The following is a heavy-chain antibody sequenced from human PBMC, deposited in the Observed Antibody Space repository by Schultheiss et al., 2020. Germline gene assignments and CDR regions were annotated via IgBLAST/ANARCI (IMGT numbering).Heavy chain of an antibody. CDR1: GYTFTSYG. D-gene: IGHD2-15*01. V-gene: IGHV1-69*13. CDR3: ARARYCSGGSCYGDYGMDV. CDR2: IIPIFGTA. Sequence: SVKVSGKASGYTFTSYGISWVRQAPGQGLEWMGGIIPIFGTANYAQKFQGRVTITADESTSTAYMELSSLRSEDTAVYYCARARYCSGGSCYGDYGMDVWGQGTTVTVSS. J-gene: IGHJ6*02.